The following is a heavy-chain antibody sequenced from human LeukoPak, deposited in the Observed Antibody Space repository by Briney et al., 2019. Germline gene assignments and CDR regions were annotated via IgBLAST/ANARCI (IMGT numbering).Heavy chain of an antibody. D-gene: IGHD6-13*01. CDR3: ARDGVAAAGTNPLHNWFDP. J-gene: IGHJ5*02. V-gene: IGHV1-2*02. Sequence: GASVNVSCKASGYTFTGYYMHWVRQAPGQGLEWMGWINPNRGGTNYAQKFQGRVTITRDTSISTAYMELSRLRSDDTAVYYCARDGVAAAGTNPLHNWFDPWGQGTLVTVSS. CDR2: INPNRGGT. CDR1: GYTFTGYY.